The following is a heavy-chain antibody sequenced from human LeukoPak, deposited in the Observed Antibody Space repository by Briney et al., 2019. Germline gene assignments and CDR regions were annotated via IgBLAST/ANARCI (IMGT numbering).Heavy chain of an antibody. J-gene: IGHJ4*02. V-gene: IGHV3-21*04. CDR1: GFTFTTYN. CDR2: ISSSSSYI. Sequence: PGGSLRLSCAASGFTFTTYNMNWVRQAPGKGLEWVSFISSSSSYIYYADSVKGRFTISRDNSKNTVYLQMNSLRAEDTALYYCAKDHVNAGRLDYWGQGTPVTVSS. D-gene: IGHD6-13*01. CDR3: AKDHVNAGRLDY.